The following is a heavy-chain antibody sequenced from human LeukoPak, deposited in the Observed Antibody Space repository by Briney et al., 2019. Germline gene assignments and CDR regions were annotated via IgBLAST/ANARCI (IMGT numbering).Heavy chain of an antibody. J-gene: IGHJ3*02. CDR3: ARGEESYYGSGHDAFDI. Sequence: GGSLRLSCAASGFTFSSNYMSWVRQAPGKGLEWVSFIYSGGSTYYADSVKGRFTISRDNSKNTLYLQMNSLRAEDTAVYYCARGEESYYGSGHDAFDIWGQGTMVTVSS. CDR2: IYSGGST. CDR1: GFTFSSNY. D-gene: IGHD3-10*01. V-gene: IGHV3-53*01.